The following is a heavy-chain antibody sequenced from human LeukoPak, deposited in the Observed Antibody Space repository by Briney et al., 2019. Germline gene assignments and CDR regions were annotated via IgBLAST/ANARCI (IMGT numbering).Heavy chain of an antibody. Sequence: SETLSLTCTVSGDSMNNYYWSWIRQPPGKGLEWIGYIYHSGSTNYNPSLKGRVTISLDTSKNQFSLQLSSVTAADTAVYYCARLHRYCSGVTCYPDAFDIWGQGTMVTVSS. CDR1: GDSMNNYY. V-gene: IGHV4-59*08. CDR2: IYHSGST. J-gene: IGHJ3*02. CDR3: ARLHRYCSGVTCYPDAFDI. D-gene: IGHD2-15*01.